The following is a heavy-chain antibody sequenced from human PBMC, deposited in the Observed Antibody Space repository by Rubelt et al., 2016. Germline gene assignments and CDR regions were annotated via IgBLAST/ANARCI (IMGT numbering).Heavy chain of an antibody. V-gene: IGHV3-21*01. CDR2: ISSSSSYI. J-gene: IGHJ4*02. D-gene: IGHD3-22*01. Sequence: GKGLEWVSSISSSSSYIYYADSVKGRFTISRDNSKNTLYLQMNSLRAEDTAVYYCARHIRDYYDSSGSPDYWGQGTLVTVSS. CDR3: ARHIRDYYDSSGSPDY.